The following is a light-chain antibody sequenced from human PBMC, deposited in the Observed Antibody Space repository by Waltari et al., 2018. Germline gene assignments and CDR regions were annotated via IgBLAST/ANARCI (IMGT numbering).Light chain of an antibody. CDR1: QDIHTY. J-gene: IGKJ1*01. Sequence: DIQVTQSPSSLSASAGDRVTITCRASQDIHTYLNWFQQKPGKAPKRLIYAATDLEDGVPSRFSGSGSVTDFTRTISSLQPEDFATYYCLQYHLPPWTFGQGTKV. CDR3: LQYHLPPWT. CDR2: AAT. V-gene: IGKV1-33*01.